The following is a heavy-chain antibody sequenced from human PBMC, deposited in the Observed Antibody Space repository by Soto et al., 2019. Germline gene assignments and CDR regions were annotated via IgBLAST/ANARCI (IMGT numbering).Heavy chain of an antibody. J-gene: IGHJ5*02. V-gene: IGHV4-34*01. CDR1: GGSFSGYY. D-gene: IGHD2-15*01. CDR3: ARGSPWGGYCSGGRCLNWFDP. CDR2: INHSGST. Sequence: QVQLQQWGAGLLKPSETLSLTCAVYGGSFSGYYWSWIRQPPGKGLEWIGEINHSGSTNYNPSLKSRVTISVDTSKNQFSLKLSSVTAADTAVYYCARGSPWGGYCSGGRCLNWFDPWGQGTLVTVSS.